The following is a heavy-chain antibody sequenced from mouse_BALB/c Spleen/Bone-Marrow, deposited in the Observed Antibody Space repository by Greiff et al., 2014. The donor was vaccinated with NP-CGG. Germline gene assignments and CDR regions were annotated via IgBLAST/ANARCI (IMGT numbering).Heavy chain of an antibody. CDR2: IDPANGNT. Sequence: EVKLMESGAELVKPGASVKLSCTASGFNIKDTYMHWVKQRPEQGLEWIGRIDPANGNTKYDPKFQGKATITADTSSNTAYLQLSSLTSEDTAVYYCAMYYYGNSLFAYWGQGTLVTVSA. CDR3: AMYYYGNSLFAY. V-gene: IGHV14-3*02. D-gene: IGHD1-1*01. CDR1: GFNIKDTY. J-gene: IGHJ3*01.